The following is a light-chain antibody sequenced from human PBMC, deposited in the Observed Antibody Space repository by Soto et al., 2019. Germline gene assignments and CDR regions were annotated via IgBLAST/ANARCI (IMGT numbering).Light chain of an antibody. CDR1: QSVSSW. CDR3: QQFNSYPIT. V-gene: IGKV1-5*03. Sequence: DIQMTQSPSSLSASVGDRVTITCRASQSVSSWLAWYQQRPGKAPKLLIHKASSLESGVPSRFSGSGSGTEFTLTISGLQPDDFATYYCQQFNSYPITFGQGTRLEI. J-gene: IGKJ5*01. CDR2: KAS.